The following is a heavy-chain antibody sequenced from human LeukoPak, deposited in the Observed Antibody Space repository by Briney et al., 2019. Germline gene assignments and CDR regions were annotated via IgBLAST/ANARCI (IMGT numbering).Heavy chain of an antibody. CDR1: GGSISSYY. J-gene: IGHJ4*02. CDR2: IYYSGST. CDR3: ARHVGSGWSFDY. V-gene: IGHV4-59*08. D-gene: IGHD6-19*01. Sequence: SETLSLTCTVSGGSISSYYWSWIRQPPGKGLEWIGHIYYSGSTNYNPSLKSRVTISVDTSKNQFSLKLSSVTAADTAVYYCARHVGSGWSFDYWGQGTLVTVSS.